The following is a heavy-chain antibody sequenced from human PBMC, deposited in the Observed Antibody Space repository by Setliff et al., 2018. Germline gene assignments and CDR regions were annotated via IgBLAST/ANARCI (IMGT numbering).Heavy chain of an antibody. J-gene: IGHJ4*02. CDR2: IYYSGST. CDR1: GGSITSHY. CDR3: ARDGGEY. Sequence: SETLSLTCSVSGGSITSHYWSWIRQSPGKGLEWIGYIYYSGSTNYNPSLKSRVTISVDTSKNQFSLKLSSVTAADTAVYYCARDGGEYWGQGTLVTVS. D-gene: IGHD3-16*01. V-gene: IGHV4-59*11.